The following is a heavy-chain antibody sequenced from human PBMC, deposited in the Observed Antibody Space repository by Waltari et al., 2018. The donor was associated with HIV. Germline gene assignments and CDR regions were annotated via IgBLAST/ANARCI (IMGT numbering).Heavy chain of an antibody. V-gene: IGHV3-74*03. CDR2: IDGDGGVT. D-gene: IGHD2-8*01. CDR1: GFTFGSPW. J-gene: IGHJ6*02. CDR3: VKDVTVKLYGVYYSGLDV. Sequence: LVESGGSPVQSGESLRLSCRDTGFTFGSPWMPWLRQSPGKGLVWVSRIDGDGGVTKYADAVKGRFTISRDNAKNTLFLDMKNLRVEDSGIYHCVKDVTVKLYGVYYSGLDVWGLGTTVTV.